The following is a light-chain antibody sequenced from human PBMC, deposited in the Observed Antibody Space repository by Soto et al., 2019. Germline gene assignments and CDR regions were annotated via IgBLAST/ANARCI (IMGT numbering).Light chain of an antibody. CDR2: DAS. V-gene: IGKV1-8*01. J-gene: IGKJ1*01. CDR3: QQFYNYPRT. Sequence: AIRMTQSPSSFSASTGDRVSITCRATQDIGTYLAWYQQIPGKAPKLLIYDASTLQTGVPSRFSGSGSGTDFTLTISYLQSEDFGTYYCQQFYNYPRTFGQGTNVDIK. CDR1: QDIGTY.